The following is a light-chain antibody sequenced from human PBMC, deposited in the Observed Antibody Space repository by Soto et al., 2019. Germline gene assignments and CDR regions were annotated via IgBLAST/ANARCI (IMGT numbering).Light chain of an antibody. CDR1: SSDFGGYNY. CDR2: HVS. CDR3: TSFTSDNLYV. Sequence: QSVLTNPASVSRSPGESITISCTGTSSDFGGYNYVSWYQQYPGKVPKLLIYHVSNRPSGVSNRFSGSKSGNTASLTISGLQAEDEADYFCTSFTSDNLYVFGTGTKVTVL. J-gene: IGLJ1*01. V-gene: IGLV2-14*03.